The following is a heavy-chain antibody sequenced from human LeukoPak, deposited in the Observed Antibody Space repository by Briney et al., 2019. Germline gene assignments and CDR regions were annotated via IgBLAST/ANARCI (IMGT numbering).Heavy chain of an antibody. CDR1: GYTFTSYY. V-gene: IGHV1-46*01. CDR2: INPSRGST. J-gene: IGHJ5*02. D-gene: IGHD6-13*01. CDR3: SRDLRSSSLKIQNRFDP. Sequence: ASVKVSCKASGYTFTSYYMHWVRQDPGQGLEWMGVINPSRGSTSYAQTFQRRVTMNRDTSTSQVSMELSSLSSEDTAVYYCSRDLRSSSLKIQNRFDPWGQGTLVTVSS.